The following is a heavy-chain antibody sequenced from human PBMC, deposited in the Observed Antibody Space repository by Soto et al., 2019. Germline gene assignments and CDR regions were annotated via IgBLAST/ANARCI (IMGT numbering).Heavy chain of an antibody. J-gene: IGHJ3*02. CDR3: ATTIASGCRDAFDI. D-gene: IGHD6-19*01. CDR2: IYPGDSDT. Sequence: GESLKIACMGSGYSFTNYWIGWVRQMPGKGLEWMGIIYPGDSDTRYSPSFQGQVTISADKSIITSYLQWSSLKASDTAMYYCATTIASGCRDAFDIWGQGTMVTVSS. CDR1: GYSFTNYW. V-gene: IGHV5-51*03.